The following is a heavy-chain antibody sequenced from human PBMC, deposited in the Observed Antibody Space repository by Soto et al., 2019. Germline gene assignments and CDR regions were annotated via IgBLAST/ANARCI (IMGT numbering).Heavy chain of an antibody. V-gene: IGHV3-23*01. CDR3: ARVASHYLNPLDN. CDR2: IGGSGGNT. CDR1: GFIFNAYA. D-gene: IGHD1-26*01. Sequence: EVQLLESGGGILQPGGSLRLSCAASGFIFNAYAMTWVRQAPGKGLEWVSAIGGSGGNTYYAASVKGRFTISRDNSRDTVDLQMNSLRAEDTAVYYCARVASHYLNPLDNWGQGILVTVSS. J-gene: IGHJ4*02.